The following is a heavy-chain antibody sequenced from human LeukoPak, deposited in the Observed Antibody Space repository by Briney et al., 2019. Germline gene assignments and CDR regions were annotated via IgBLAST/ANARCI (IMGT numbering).Heavy chain of an antibody. Sequence: ASVKVSCKASGYTFTGYYMHWVRQAPGQGLEWMGWINPNSGGTNYAQKFQGRVTMTRDTSISTAYMELSRLRSDDTAVYYCARDLLDSSSWYLSRGQNWFDPWGQGTLVTVSS. J-gene: IGHJ5*02. V-gene: IGHV1-2*02. CDR2: INPNSGGT. CDR1: GYTFTGYY. D-gene: IGHD6-13*01. CDR3: ARDLLDSSSWYLSRGQNWFDP.